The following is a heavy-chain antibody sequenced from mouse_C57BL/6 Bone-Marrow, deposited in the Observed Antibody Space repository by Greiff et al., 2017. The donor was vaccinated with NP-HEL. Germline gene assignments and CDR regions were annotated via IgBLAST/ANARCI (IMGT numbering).Heavy chain of an antibody. D-gene: IGHD1-1*01. CDR3: ARYLYYGSSYEYFDV. CDR1: GYTFTSYG. Sequence: VQLQQSGAELARPGASVKLSCKASGYTFTSYGISWVKQRPGQGLEWIGEIYPRSGNTYYNEKFKGKATLTADTSSSTAYMELRSLTSEDSAVYFCARYLYYGSSYEYFDVWGTGTTVTVSS. V-gene: IGHV1-81*01. J-gene: IGHJ1*03. CDR2: IYPRSGNT.